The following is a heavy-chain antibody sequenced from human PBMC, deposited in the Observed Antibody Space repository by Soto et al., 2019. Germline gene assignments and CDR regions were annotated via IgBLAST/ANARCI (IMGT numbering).Heavy chain of an antibody. V-gene: IGHV4-59*12. CDR2: IYYSGST. J-gene: IGHJ4*02. CDR1: GGSISRYY. CDR3: ARDKITGLFDY. Sequence: SETLSLTCTVSGGSISRYYWNWIRQPPGKGLEWIGYIYYSGSTNYNPSLKSQVTISVDTSKNQFSLKLTSVTAADTAVYYCARDKITGLFDYWGQGTLVTVSS. D-gene: IGHD2-8*02.